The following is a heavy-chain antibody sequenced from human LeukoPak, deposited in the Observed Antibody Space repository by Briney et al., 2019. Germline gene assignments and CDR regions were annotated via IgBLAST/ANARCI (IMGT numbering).Heavy chain of an antibody. D-gene: IGHD2-2*01. J-gene: IGHJ4*02. CDR3: ARPSVLGPNTDY. CDR1: GFTFSTSV. Sequence: QAGGSLRLSCAASGFTFSTSVMSWVRQTPGKGLEWVATIEQDGSEKYYVDSVKGRFTISRDNAKKSLFLQMNSLRADDTAVYYCARPSVLGPNTDYWGQGTLVTVSS. V-gene: IGHV3-7*01. CDR2: IEQDGSEK.